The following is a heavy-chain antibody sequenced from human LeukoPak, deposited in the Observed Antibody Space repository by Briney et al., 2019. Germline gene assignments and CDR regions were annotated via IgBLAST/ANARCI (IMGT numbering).Heavy chain of an antibody. CDR1: GFTFSSYS. CDR2: ISSSSTYI. CDR3: ARDQAAAAGTTSIQYYYYMDV. J-gene: IGHJ6*03. Sequence: PGGSLRLSCAASGFTFSSYSMNWVRQAPGKGLEWVSSISSSSTYIYYADSMKGRFTISRDNAKNSLYLQMNSLRAEDTAVYYCARDQAAAAGTTSIQYYYYMDVWGKGTTVTISS. D-gene: IGHD6-13*01. V-gene: IGHV3-21*01.